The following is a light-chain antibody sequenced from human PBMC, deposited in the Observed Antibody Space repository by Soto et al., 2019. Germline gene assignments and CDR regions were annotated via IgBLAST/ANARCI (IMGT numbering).Light chain of an antibody. CDR3: QQYGSSPRIT. J-gene: IGKJ5*01. CDR1: QSVSSNY. Sequence: EIVLTQSPGTLSLSPGERATLSCRASQSVSSNYLAWYQQKPGQAPRLLIYGASSRATGIPDRFSGSGSGTDFTLTISRLEPEDVAVYYCQQYGSSPRITFGQGTRLEIK. CDR2: GAS. V-gene: IGKV3-20*01.